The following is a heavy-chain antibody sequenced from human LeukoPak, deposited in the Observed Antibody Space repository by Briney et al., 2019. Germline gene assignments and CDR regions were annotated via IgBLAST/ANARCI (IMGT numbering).Heavy chain of an antibody. CDR1: GYSFTSHW. CDR2: IYPGDSDA. Sequence: GESLKISCKGSGYSFTSHWISWVRQMPGKGLEWMGIIYPGDSDARYSPSFQGQVTISADKSINTAYVQWNSLKASDTAMYYCARQGGLAAPGGALDHWGQGTLVTVSS. J-gene: IGHJ4*02. D-gene: IGHD6-13*01. CDR3: ARQGGLAAPGGALDH. V-gene: IGHV5-51*01.